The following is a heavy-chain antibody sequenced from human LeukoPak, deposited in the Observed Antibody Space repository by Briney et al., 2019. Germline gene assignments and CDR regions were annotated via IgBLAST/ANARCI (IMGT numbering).Heavy chain of an antibody. CDR1: GGSFSSGGYY. D-gene: IGHD1-1*01. CDR2: IYYSGST. CDR3: ARDNAPLGWKGYYYYGMDV. J-gene: IGHJ6*02. V-gene: IGHV4-31*03. Sequence: RPSQTLSLTCTVSGGSFSSGGYYWSWIRQHPGKGLEWIGYIYYSGSTFYNPSLKSRVTISVDTSKNQFSLKLSSVTAADTAVYYCARDNAPLGWKGYYYYGMDVWGQGTTVTVSS.